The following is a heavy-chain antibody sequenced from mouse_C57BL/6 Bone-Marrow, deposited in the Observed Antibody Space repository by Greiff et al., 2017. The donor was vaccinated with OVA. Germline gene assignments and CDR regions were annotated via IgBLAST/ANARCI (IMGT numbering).Heavy chain of an antibody. CDR3: ARSWDYETWFAY. D-gene: IGHD2-4*01. CDR2: IDLNCGGS. CDR1: GYTFSNYW. V-gene: IGHV1-72*01. Sequence: VHVKQSGADLVQPGASVKLSCVASGYTFSNYWMHWVRQRPGRGLEWIGRIDLNCGGSEYNEKYKGEAAMTGDKPSSTAYMQRSSLTSEDSAVYDCARSWDYETWFAYWGQGTLVTVSA. J-gene: IGHJ3*01.